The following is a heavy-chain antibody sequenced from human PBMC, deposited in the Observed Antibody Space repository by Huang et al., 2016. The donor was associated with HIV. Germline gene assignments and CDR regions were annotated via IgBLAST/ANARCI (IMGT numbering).Heavy chain of an antibody. D-gene: IGHD1-1*01. Sequence: LSPGKGLEWIGEINHSGSTNYNPSLKSRLTISVDTSKNQFSLKLRSVTAADTAVYYCARERMMSWLDDHDAFDIWGQGTMVTVSS. CDR2: INHSGST. V-gene: IGHV4-34*01. CDR3: ARERMMSWLDDHDAFDI. J-gene: IGHJ3*02.